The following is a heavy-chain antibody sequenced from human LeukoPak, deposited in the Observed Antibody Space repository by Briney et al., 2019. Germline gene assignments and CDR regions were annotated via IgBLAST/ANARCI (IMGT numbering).Heavy chain of an antibody. Sequence: SETLSLTCTVSGGSISSSSYYWGWIRQPPGKGLEWIGSIYYSGSTYYNPSLKSRVTISVDTSKNQFSLKLSSVTAADTAVYYCARVASSGYYWGLGGDYWGQGTLVTVSS. J-gene: IGHJ4*02. CDR3: ARVASSGYYWGLGGDY. D-gene: IGHD3-22*01. CDR1: GGSISSSSYY. V-gene: IGHV4-39*07. CDR2: IYYSGST.